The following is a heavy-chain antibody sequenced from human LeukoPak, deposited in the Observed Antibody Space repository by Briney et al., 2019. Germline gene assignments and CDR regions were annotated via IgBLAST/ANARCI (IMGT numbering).Heavy chain of an antibody. D-gene: IGHD3-10*01. J-gene: IGHJ3*02. V-gene: IGHV5-51*01. CDR1: GYSFTTYW. CDR3: ARNRDSGSLDAFDI. CDR2: VYPGDSDT. Sequence: GESLKIPCKGSGYSFTTYWIGWVRQMPGKGLEWMGIVYPGDSDTRYSPSFQGQVTISGAKSISTAYLQWSSLKASDTAMYYCARNRDSGSLDAFDIWGQGTMVTVSS.